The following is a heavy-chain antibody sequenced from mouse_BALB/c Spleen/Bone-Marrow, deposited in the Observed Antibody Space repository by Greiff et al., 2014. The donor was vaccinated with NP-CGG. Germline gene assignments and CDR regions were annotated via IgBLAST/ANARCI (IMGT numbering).Heavy chain of an antibody. CDR2: ISSGGGNT. Sequence: EVKLVESGGGLVRPGGSLKLSCAASGFAFSNYDMSWVRQTPEKRLDWVAFISSGGGNTYYPDTVKGRFSISRDTATNTLCLQMSSLKSEDTAMYYCTRQSDGYYPAWFAYWGQGTLVTVST. V-gene: IGHV5-12-1*01. J-gene: IGHJ3*01. CDR3: TRQSDGYYPAWFAY. CDR1: GFAFSNYD. D-gene: IGHD2-3*01.